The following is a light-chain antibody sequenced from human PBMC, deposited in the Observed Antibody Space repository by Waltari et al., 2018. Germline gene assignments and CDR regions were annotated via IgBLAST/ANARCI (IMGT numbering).Light chain of an antibody. CDR3: QQFNDWPRT. CDR2: AAS. Sequence: EVVMTQSPATLSVSPGESVTLSCRASQSVSRNVVWYQQRPGRAPRPLIYAASTRATDTPARFSGSWSGTEFSLTISRLQSEDFAVYYCQQFNDWPRTFGQGTRVEIK. V-gene: IGKV3-15*01. J-gene: IGKJ1*01. CDR1: QSVSRN.